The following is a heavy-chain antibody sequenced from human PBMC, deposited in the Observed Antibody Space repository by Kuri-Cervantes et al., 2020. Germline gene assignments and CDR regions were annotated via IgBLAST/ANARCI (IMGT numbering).Heavy chain of an antibody. Sequence: SETLSLTCAISGDSVSSNGATWNWLRQSPSRGLEWVGRTYYRSNWQNDYAVSVKGRITIKPDTSKNQFSLKLSSVTAADTAVYYCARGPPMFDPWGQGTLVTVSS. CDR1: GDSVSSNGAT. V-gene: IGHV6-1*01. CDR3: ARGPPMFDP. CDR2: TYYRSNWQN. J-gene: IGHJ5*02.